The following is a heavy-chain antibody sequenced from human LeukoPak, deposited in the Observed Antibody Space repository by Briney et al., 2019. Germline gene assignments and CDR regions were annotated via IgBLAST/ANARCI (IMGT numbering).Heavy chain of an antibody. Sequence: SVKVSCKASGCTFSSYAISWVRQAPGQGLEWMGRIIPIFGTANYAQKFQGRVTITADKSTSTAYMELSSLRSEDTAVYYCARAGRYCSGGSCYSIRTWFDPCGQGTLVTVSS. CDR2: IIPIFGTA. CDR3: ARAGRYCSGGSCYSIRTWFDP. V-gene: IGHV1-69*06. D-gene: IGHD2-15*01. CDR1: GCTFSSYA. J-gene: IGHJ5*02.